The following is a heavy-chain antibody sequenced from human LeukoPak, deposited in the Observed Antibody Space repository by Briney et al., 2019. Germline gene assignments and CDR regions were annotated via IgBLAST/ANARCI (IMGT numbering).Heavy chain of an antibody. J-gene: IGHJ4*02. D-gene: IGHD7-27*01. Sequence: KASETLSLTCAVYGGSFSGYYWSWIRQPPGKGLEWIGEINHSGSTNYNPSLKSRVTISVDTSKNQFSLKLSSVTAADTAVYYCARGATGYYFDYWGQGTLVTVSS. CDR3: ARGATGYYFDY. CDR1: GGSFSGYY. V-gene: IGHV4-34*01. CDR2: INHSGST.